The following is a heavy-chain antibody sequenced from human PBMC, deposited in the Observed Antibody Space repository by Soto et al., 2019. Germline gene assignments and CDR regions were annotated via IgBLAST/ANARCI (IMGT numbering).Heavy chain of an antibody. Sequence: QVQLVQSGAEVKKPGSSVKVSCKASGGTFSSYAISWVRQAPGQGLEWMGGIIPIFGTANYAQKFQGRVTITADESTSTAYMELRSLRPEDTAVYYCAVVVVAARLYYFDYWGQGTLVTVSS. CDR1: GGTFSSYA. D-gene: IGHD2-15*01. V-gene: IGHV1-69*12. CDR2: IIPIFGTA. CDR3: AVVVVAARLYYFDY. J-gene: IGHJ4*02.